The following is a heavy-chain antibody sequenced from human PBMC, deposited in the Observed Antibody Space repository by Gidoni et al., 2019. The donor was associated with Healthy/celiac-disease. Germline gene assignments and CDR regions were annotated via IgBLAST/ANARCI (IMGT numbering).Heavy chain of an antibody. CDR1: GFTFSSYA. V-gene: IGHV3-23*01. D-gene: IGHD3-16*01. CDR2: ISGRGGST. CDR3: AKARGGGVKDAFDI. J-gene: IGHJ3*02. Sequence: EVQLLESGGGLVQPGGSLRLSCAASGFTFSSYAMSWVRQAPGKGLEWVSAISGRGGSTKDADSGKGRLTIPRENSKNTLYLQRNSLRAEDTAVYYCAKARGGGVKDAFDIWGQGTMVTVSS.